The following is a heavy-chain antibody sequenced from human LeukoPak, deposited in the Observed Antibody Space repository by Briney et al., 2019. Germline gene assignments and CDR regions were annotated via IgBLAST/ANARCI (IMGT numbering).Heavy chain of an antibody. CDR3: ARVSAYRPRDGYNYERYYFDY. J-gene: IGHJ4*02. D-gene: IGHD5-24*01. CDR2: ISYDGSNK. V-gene: IGHV3-30*04. Sequence: RSGGSLRLSCAASGFTFSSYAMHWVRQAPGKGLEWVAVISYDGSNKYYADSVKGRFTISRDNSKNTLYLQMNSLRAEDTAVYYCARVSAYRPRDGYNYERYYFDYWGQGTLVTVSS. CDR1: GFTFSSYA.